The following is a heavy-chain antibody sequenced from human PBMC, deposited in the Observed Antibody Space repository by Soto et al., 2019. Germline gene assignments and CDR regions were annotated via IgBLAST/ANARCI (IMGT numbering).Heavy chain of an antibody. J-gene: IGHJ4*02. CDR1: GYTFTSYA. V-gene: IGHV1-3*01. D-gene: IGHD4-17*01. CDR3: ARTNTTDFYFDY. Sequence: ASVKVSCKASGYTFTSYAMHWVRQAPGQRLEWMGWINANNGNTNYAQKFQGRVTITRDTSTSTAYIELSRLKSDDTAVYYCARTNTTDFYFDYWGQGTLVTVSS. CDR2: INANNGNT.